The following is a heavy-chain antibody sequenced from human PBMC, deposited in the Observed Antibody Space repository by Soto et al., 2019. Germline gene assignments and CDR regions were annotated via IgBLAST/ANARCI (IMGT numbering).Heavy chain of an antibody. J-gene: IGHJ4*02. CDR3: ARAFYDSSGYYPFYYFDY. D-gene: IGHD3-22*01. CDR1: GFTLSDYY. Sequence: GGSLRLSCAASGFTLSDYYMSWIRQAPGKGLEWVSYISSSSSYTNYADSVKGRFTISRDNAKNSLYLQMNSLRAEDTAVYYCARAFYDSSGYYPFYYFDYWGQGTLVTVSS. CDR2: ISSSSSYT. V-gene: IGHV3-11*06.